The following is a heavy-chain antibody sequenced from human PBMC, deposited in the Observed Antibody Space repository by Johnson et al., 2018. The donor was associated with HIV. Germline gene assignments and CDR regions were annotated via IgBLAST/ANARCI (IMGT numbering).Heavy chain of an antibody. D-gene: IGHD1-26*01. Sequence: VQLVESGGGVVQPGRSLRLSCAASGFTFSSYGMYWVRQAPGKGLEWVAFISYDGTNKYYADSVKGRFTISRDNSKNTLYHQMNSLRAEDTAVYYCANLPTRRSYYTLGAFDIWGQGTMVTVSS. CDR1: GFTFSSYG. J-gene: IGHJ3*02. V-gene: IGHV3-30*18. CDR2: ISYDGTNK. CDR3: ANLPTRRSYYTLGAFDI.